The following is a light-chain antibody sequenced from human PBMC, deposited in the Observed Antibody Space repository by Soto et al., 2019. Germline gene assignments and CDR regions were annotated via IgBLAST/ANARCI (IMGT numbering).Light chain of an antibody. Sequence: EIVLTQSPGTLSLSPWERATLSCRASQSISSTYIAWYQQKPGQAPRLLIYGASNRNTGIPDRFSGSGSGTDFTLTISRLEPEDFAVYYCQQYGSSPPWTFGQGTRWIS. J-gene: IGKJ1*01. CDR1: QSISSTY. CDR2: GAS. CDR3: QQYGSSPPWT. V-gene: IGKV3-20*01.